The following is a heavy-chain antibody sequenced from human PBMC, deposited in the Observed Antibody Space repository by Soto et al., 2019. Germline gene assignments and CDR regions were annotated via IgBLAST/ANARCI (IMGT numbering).Heavy chain of an antibody. CDR2: VYYTGST. V-gene: IGHV4-30-4*01. CDR1: GASIRSTDYY. J-gene: IGHJ5*02. Sequence: PSETLSLTCTVSGASIRSTDYYWSWIRQAPGKGLEWIGYVYYTGSTYYNPSLMSRLTISVDTSKNQFSLKLTSVTAAETAVYYCVRTAREGAVDQHWFERWGQGTQVTVSS. CDR3: VRTAREGAVDQHWFER. D-gene: IGHD2-2*01.